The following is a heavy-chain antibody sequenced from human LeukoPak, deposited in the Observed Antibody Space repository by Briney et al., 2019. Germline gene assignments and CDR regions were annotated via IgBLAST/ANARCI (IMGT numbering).Heavy chain of an antibody. CDR2: INPSGGGT. Sequence: ASVTVSCKASGYSLTTYYMHWVRQAPGQGLEWMAIINPSGGGTKYAQKLQGRVTMTRDTPTNTVYMELSSLRSEDTAVYYCATDPGYSSSWYYWGQGTLVTVSS. CDR3: ATDPGYSSSWYY. J-gene: IGHJ4*02. D-gene: IGHD6-13*01. V-gene: IGHV1-46*01. CDR1: GYSLTTYY.